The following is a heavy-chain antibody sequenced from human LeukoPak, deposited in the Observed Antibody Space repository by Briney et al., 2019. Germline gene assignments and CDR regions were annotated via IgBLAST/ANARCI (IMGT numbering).Heavy chain of an antibody. D-gene: IGHD3-3*01. CDR3: ARESITIFGVVIYYFDY. CDR1: GYTFTSYG. CDR2: ISAYNGNT. V-gene: IGHV1-18*01. J-gene: IGHJ4*02. Sequence: ASVKVSCKASGYTFTSYGISWVRQAPGQGLEWMGWISAYNGNTNYAQKLQGRVTMTTDTSTSTAYMELRSLRSDDTAVYHCARESITIFGVVIYYFDYWGQGTLVTVSS.